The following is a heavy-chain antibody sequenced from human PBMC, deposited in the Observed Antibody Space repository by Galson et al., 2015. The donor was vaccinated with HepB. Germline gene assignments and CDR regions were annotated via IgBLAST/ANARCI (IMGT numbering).Heavy chain of an antibody. CDR3: VRESLMAMVTFDL. CDR1: GFIFSRHG. J-gene: IGHJ4*02. D-gene: IGHD5-18*01. Sequence: SLRLSCAASGFIFSRHGIHWVRQAPGKGLEGVAMIWHDGSNQLYADSVKGRFTISRDNSKNTLYLQMNSLRAEDTAVYYCVRESLMAMVTFDLWGRGTLVTVSS. CDR2: IWHDGSNQ. V-gene: IGHV3-33*01.